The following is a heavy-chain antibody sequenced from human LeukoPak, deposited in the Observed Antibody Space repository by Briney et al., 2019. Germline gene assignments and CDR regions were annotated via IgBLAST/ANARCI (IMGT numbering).Heavy chain of an antibody. D-gene: IGHD5-18*01. CDR2: IYYSKNT. CDR3: VSPRGFSYGYFDY. V-gene: IGHV4-39*01. Sequence: SETLSLTCTVSGGSISSSSAYWGWIRQPPGKGLEWIGSIYYSKNTYYNPSLKSLAIISEDTSKNQFSLTMGSVSAKDTAVYYCVSPRGFSYGYFDYWGQGTLVTVSS. J-gene: IGHJ4*02. CDR1: GGSISSSSAY.